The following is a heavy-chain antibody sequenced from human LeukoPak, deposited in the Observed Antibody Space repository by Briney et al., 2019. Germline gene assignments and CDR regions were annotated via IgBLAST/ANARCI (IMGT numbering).Heavy chain of an antibody. CDR3: AKDMITFGGVIVKFDY. V-gene: IGHV3-23*01. CDR1: GFTFSSYA. CDR2: ISGSGGST. Sequence: GGSLRLSCAASGFTFSSYATSWVRQAPGKGLEWVSAISGSGGSTYYADSVKGRFTISRDNSKNTLYLQMNSLRAEDTAVYYCAKDMITFGGVIVKFDYWGQGTLVTVSS. J-gene: IGHJ4*02. D-gene: IGHD3-16*02.